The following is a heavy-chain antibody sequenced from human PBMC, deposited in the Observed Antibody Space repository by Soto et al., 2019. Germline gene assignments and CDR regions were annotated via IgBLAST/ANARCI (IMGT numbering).Heavy chain of an antibody. CDR3: ARCEVVPVSSLWDYSKGGSWFDP. J-gene: IGHJ5*02. V-gene: IGHV4-4*02. Sequence: LETLSLTCAVSSGSISSSNLWSWVRQPPGKGLEWIGEIYHSGSTNYNPSLKSRVTISVDKSKNQFSLKLSSVTAADTAVYYCARCEVVPVSSLWDYSKGGSWFDPWGQGTLVTVSS. CDR1: SGSISSSNL. CDR2: IYHSGST. D-gene: IGHD4-4*01.